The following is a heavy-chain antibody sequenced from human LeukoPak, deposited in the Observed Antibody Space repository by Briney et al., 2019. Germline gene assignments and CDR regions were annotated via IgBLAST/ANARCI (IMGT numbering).Heavy chain of an antibody. V-gene: IGHV3-23*01. J-gene: IGHJ4*02. CDR3: AKSLRNRYGDCLED. CDR2: IRDIDDNT. Sequence: GGSLRLSCTASAFTPRGHGMNWVRQAPGKGLEWVSTIRDIDDNTHYADSVKGRFTISRDSSKNTVSLQMNSLRAEDTAVYYCAKSLRNRYGDCLEDWGQGTLVTVSS. CDR1: AFTPRGHG. D-gene: IGHD2-21*02.